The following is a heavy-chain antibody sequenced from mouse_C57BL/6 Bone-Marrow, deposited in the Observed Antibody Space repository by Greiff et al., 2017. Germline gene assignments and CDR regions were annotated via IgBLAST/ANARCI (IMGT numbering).Heavy chain of an antibody. CDR2: IWGGGST. Sequence: VQLKESGPGLVAPSQRLSITCTVSGFSLTSYGVDWVRQPPGKGLEWLGVIWGGGSTNYNSALLSRLSISKDNSKSQVFLQMNSLQTDDTAMYYGAKHIYYGSSFWYFDVWGTGTTVTVSS. J-gene: IGHJ1*03. CDR3: AKHIYYGSSFWYFDV. CDR1: GFSLTSYG. V-gene: IGHV2-9*01. D-gene: IGHD1-1*01.